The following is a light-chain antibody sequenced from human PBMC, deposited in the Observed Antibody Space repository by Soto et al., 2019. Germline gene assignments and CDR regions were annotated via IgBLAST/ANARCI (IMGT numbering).Light chain of an antibody. Sequence: EIVMTQSPATLSVSPGGRATLSCRASQSISDTLAWYQQKPGQAPRLLIYSASRRATGFPGRFSGSGSGTDFTLTISSLQSEDLAVYYCQQYNNWPWTFGQGIKVEIK. J-gene: IGKJ1*01. CDR1: QSISDT. V-gene: IGKV3-15*01. CDR2: SAS. CDR3: QQYNNWPWT.